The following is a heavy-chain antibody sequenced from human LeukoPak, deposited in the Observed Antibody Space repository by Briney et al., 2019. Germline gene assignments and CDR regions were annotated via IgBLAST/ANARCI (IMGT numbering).Heavy chain of an antibody. J-gene: IGHJ3*02. Sequence: GGSLRLSCAASGFTFSSYAMHWVRQAPGKGLEWVAVISYDGSNKYYADSVKGRFTISRDNAKNSLYLQMNSLRAEDTAVYYCARDIRDFWSSNAFDIWGQGTMVTVSS. D-gene: IGHD3-3*01. V-gene: IGHV3-30*04. CDR1: GFTFSSYA. CDR2: ISYDGSNK. CDR3: ARDIRDFWSSNAFDI.